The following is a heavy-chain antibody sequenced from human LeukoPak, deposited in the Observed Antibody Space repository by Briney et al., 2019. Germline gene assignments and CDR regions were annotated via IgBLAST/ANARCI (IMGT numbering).Heavy chain of an antibody. CDR3: ARPTYNWFDP. V-gene: IGHV4-34*01. Sequence: SETLSLTCAVYGGSFSAYYWSWIRQPPGKGLEWIGEINHSGSTNYNPSLKSRVTISVDTSKNQFSLKLSSVTAADTAVYYCARPTYNWFDPWGQGTLVTVSS. CDR2: INHSGST. J-gene: IGHJ5*02. CDR1: GGSFSAYY.